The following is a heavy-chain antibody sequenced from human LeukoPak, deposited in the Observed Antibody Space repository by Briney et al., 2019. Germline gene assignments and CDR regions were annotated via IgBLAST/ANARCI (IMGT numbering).Heavy chain of an antibody. D-gene: IGHD3-3*01. V-gene: IGHV4-38-2*02. J-gene: IGHJ5*02. CDR2: IFHSGST. CDR3: ASLTSHT. Sequence: SETLSLTCTVSGYSITTDYYWGWIRQSPGTGLEWIGSIFHSGSTHYNPSLMSRVTISVDTSKNQFSLKLSSVTAADTAVYYCASLTSHTWGQGTLVTVSS. CDR1: GYSITTDYY.